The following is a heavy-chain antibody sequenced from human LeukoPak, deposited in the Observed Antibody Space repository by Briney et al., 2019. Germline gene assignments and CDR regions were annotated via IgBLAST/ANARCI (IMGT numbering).Heavy chain of an antibody. CDR2: ISYDGSNK. J-gene: IGHJ6*03. V-gene: IGHV3-30*03. CDR3: ARDPGGWYGNYYYYMDV. D-gene: IGHD6-19*01. CDR1: GFTFSSYG. Sequence: GGSLRLSCAASGFTFSSYGMHWVRQAPGKGLEWVAVISYDGSNKYYADSVKGRFTISRDNSKNTLYLQMNSLRAEDTAVYYCARDPGGWYGNYYYYMDVWGKGTTVTVSS.